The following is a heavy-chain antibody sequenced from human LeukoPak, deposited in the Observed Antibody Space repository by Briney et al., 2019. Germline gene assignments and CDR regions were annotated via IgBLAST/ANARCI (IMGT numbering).Heavy chain of an antibody. D-gene: IGHD3-10*01. V-gene: IGHV4-39*07. CDR3: ARGGITMVRGVISY. J-gene: IGHJ4*02. Sequence: SETLSLTCTVSGGSISSFSYYWGWIRQPPGKGLEWIGSIYYSGFTYYSPSLASRVTISVDTSKNQFSLKLSSVTAADTAVYYCARGGITMVRGVISYWGQGTLVTVSS. CDR1: GGSISSFSYY. CDR2: IYYSGFT.